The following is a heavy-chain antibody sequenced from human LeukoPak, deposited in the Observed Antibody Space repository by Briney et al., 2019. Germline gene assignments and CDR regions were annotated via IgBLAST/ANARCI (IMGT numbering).Heavy chain of an antibody. Sequence: PSETLSLTCAVYGGSFSGYYWSWIRQPPGKGLEWIGEINHSGSTNCNPSLKSRVTISVDTSKNQFSLKLSSVTAADTAVYYCARVLGSGSYYYYGMDVWGQGTTVTVSS. J-gene: IGHJ6*02. V-gene: IGHV4-34*01. CDR2: INHSGST. CDR1: GGSFSGYY. D-gene: IGHD3-10*01. CDR3: ARVLGSGSYYYYGMDV.